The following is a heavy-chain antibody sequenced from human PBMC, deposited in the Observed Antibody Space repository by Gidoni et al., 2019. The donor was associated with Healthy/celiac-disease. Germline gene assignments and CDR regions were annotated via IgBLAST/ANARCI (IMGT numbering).Heavy chain of an antibody. D-gene: IGHD3-16*02. J-gene: IGHJ4*02. CDR1: GCTFRNDW. V-gene: IGHV3-15*01. CDR3: TTEEVWRLHLGDLSAPDY. CDR2: IKSKTDGVTT. Sequence: EVQLVESGGGLVKPGGSLRLSGAASGCTFRNDWMSWVRQAPGKGREWVGRIKSKTDGVTTYYAAPVKGRFTISRDDSKNTLYLQMNSLKTEDTAVYYCTTEEVWRLHLGDLSAPDYWGQGTLVTVSS.